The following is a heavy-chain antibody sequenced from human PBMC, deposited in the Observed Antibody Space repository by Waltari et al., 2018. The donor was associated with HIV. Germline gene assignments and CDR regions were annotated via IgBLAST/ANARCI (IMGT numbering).Heavy chain of an antibody. CDR2: IKSKSDGGTK. CDR1: GFIFRNAW. J-gene: IGHJ4*02. Sequence: EVQLVESGGGLVKPGGSLRLSCAASGFIFRNAWMSWVRQAPGKGLEWVGRIKSKSDGGTKDYAAPVKGRFTISRDDSKNTLYLQMNTLKTEDTAVYYCTTGAEDLWRVYWGQGNLVTVSS. V-gene: IGHV3-15*01. CDR3: TTGAEDLWRVY. D-gene: IGHD3-10*01.